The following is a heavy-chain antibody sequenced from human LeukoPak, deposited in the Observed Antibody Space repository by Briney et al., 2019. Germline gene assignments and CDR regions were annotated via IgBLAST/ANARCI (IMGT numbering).Heavy chain of an antibody. V-gene: IGHV3-21*01. CDR3: ARDLEYSSSLNLYYYYYMDV. CDR2: ISSSSYI. D-gene: IGHD6-6*01. J-gene: IGHJ6*03. Sequence: GGSLRLSCAASGFTFSSYSMNWVRQAPGKGLEWVSSISSSSYIYYADSVKGRFTISRDNAKNSLYLQMNSLRAEDTAVYYCARDLEYSSSLNLYYYYYMDVWGKGTTVTVSS. CDR1: GFTFSSYS.